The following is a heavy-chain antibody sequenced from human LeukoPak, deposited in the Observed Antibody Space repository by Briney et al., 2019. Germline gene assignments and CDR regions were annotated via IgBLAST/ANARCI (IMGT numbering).Heavy chain of an antibody. J-gene: IGHJ4*02. CDR3: ARRTDAYNYLDY. CDR1: GDSVSSNSAT. D-gene: IGHD5-24*01. V-gene: IGHV6-1*01. CDR2: TYYRSKWYN. Sequence: SQTLSLTCATSGDSVSSNSATWNWIRQSPSRGLEWLGRTYYRSKWYNDYAVSVKSRITINPDTSKNQFSLQLNSVTPEDTAVYYFARRTDAYNYLDYWGQGTLVTVSS.